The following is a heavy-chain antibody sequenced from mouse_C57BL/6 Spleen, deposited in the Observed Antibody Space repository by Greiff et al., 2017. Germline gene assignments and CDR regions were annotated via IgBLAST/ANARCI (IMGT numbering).Heavy chain of an antibody. J-gene: IGHJ3*01. D-gene: IGHD1-1*01. V-gene: IGHV1-26*01. Sequence: VQLQQSGPELVKPGASVKISCKASGYTFTDYYMNWVKQSHGKSLEWIGDINPNNGGTSYNQKFKGKATLTVDKSSSTAYMELRSLTSEDSAVYYCARYGYYYGSSQSFFAYWGQGTLVTVSA. CDR1: GYTFTDYY. CDR3: ARYGYYYGSSQSFFAY. CDR2: INPNNGGT.